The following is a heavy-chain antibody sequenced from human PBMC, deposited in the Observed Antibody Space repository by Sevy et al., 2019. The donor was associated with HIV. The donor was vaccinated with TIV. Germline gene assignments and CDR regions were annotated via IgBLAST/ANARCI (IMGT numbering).Heavy chain of an antibody. CDR1: GFTFSNYN. CDR3: AGARYDSSGSFDAFDI. D-gene: IGHD3-22*01. V-gene: IGHV3-48*01. J-gene: IGHJ3*02. Sequence: GGSLRLSCAASGFTFSNYNMNWVRQAPGKGLEWVSYISSSSSTIYYADSVKGRFTISRDNAKNSLYLQMNSLRAEDTAVYYCAGARYDSSGSFDAFDIWGQGTRVTVSS. CDR2: ISSSSSTI.